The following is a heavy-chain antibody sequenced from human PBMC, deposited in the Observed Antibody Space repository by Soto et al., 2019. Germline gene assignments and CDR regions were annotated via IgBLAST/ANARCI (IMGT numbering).Heavy chain of an antibody. CDR2: INSDGSST. V-gene: IGHV3-74*01. CDR3: TRDMGATTFDY. CDR1: GFTFSSYA. Sequence: GGSLRLSCAASGFTFSSYAMHWVRQAPGKGLVWVSRINSDGSSTSYADSVKGRFTISRDNAKNTLYLQMNSLRAEDTAVYYCTRDMGATTFDYWGQGTLVTVSS. D-gene: IGHD1-26*01. J-gene: IGHJ4*02.